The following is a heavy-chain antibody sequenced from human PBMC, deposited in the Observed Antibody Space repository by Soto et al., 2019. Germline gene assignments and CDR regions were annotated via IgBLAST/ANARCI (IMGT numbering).Heavy chain of an antibody. J-gene: IGHJ4*02. Sequence: SETLSLTCTVSGGPISSGGYYWSWIRQHPGKGLEWIGYIYYSGSTYYNPSLKSRVTISVDTSKNQFSLKLSSVTAADTAVYYCARLNPLSYYFDYWGQGTLVTVSS. V-gene: IGHV4-31*03. CDR2: IYYSGST. CDR3: ARLNPLSYYFDY. CDR1: GGPISSGGYY.